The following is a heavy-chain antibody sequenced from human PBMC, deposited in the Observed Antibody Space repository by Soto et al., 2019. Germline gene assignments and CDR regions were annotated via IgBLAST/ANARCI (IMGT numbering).Heavy chain of an antibody. CDR2: IIPIFGTA. V-gene: IGHV1-69*01. CDR3: ASSMGGYSYGSNDY. Sequence: QVQLVQSGAEVKKPGSSVKVSCKASGGTFSSYAISWVRQAPGQGLEWMGGIIPIFGTANYAQKFQGRVKITADESTSTAYMELSSLRSEDTALYYCASSMGGYSYGSNDYWGQGTLVTVSS. D-gene: IGHD5-18*01. CDR1: GGTFSSYA. J-gene: IGHJ4*02.